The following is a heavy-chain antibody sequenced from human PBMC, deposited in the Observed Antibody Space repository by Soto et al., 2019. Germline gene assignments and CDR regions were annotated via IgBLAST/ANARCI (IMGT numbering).Heavy chain of an antibody. D-gene: IGHD3-10*01. CDR3: ASSEFH. V-gene: IGHV4-59*04. CDR2: IYYSGST. J-gene: IGHJ4*02. CDR1: GGSISSNY. Sequence: SETLSLTCTVSGGSISSNYWSWIRQPPGKGLEWIGNIYYSGSTYYNPSLKSRVTISVDTSKNQFSLKLTSVTAADTAVYYCASSEFHWGQGTLVTVSS.